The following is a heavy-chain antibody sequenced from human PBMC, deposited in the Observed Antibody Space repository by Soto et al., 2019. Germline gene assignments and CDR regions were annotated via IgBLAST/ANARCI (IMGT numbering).Heavy chain of an antibody. CDR3: ARDLSGSPYYYGMDV. Sequence: VKVACNAYGCTISSYAISSVRQAPGQGLEWMGGIIPIFGTANYAQKFQGRVTITADESPSTAYMELISLRSEDMAVYYCARDLSGSPYYYGMDVWGQVTKVTVSS. CDR1: GCTISSYA. J-gene: IGHJ6*02. D-gene: IGHD1-26*01. V-gene: IGHV1-69*13. CDR2: IIPIFGTA.